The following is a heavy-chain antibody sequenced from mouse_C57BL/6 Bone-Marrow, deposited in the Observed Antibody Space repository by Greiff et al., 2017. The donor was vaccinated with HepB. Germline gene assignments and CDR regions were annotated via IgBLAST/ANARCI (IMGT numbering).Heavy chain of an antibody. V-gene: IGHV5-4*01. CDR1: GFTFSSYA. CDR2: ISDGGSYT. J-gene: IGHJ4*01. Sequence: EVKLVESGGGLVKPGGSLKLSCAASGFTFSSYAMSWVRQTPEKRLEWVATISDGGSYTYYPDNVKGRFTISRDNAKNNLYLQMSHLKSEDTAMYYCARDGNSNYVSAMDYWGQGTSVTVSS. D-gene: IGHD2-5*01. CDR3: ARDGNSNYVSAMDY.